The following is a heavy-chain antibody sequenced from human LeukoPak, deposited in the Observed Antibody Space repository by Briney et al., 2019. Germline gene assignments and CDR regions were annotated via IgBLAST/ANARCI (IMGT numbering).Heavy chain of an antibody. CDR3: AKDFLGGVVITPHFDY. CDR1: GFTFSSYG. D-gene: IGHD3-3*01. V-gene: IGHV3-30*18. J-gene: IGHJ4*02. Sequence: PGRSLRLSCAASGFTFSSYGMHWVRQAPGKGLEWVAVISYDGSNKYYADSVKGQFTISRDNSKNTLYLQMNSLRAEDTAVYYCAKDFLGGVVITPHFDYWGQGTLVTVSS. CDR2: ISYDGSNK.